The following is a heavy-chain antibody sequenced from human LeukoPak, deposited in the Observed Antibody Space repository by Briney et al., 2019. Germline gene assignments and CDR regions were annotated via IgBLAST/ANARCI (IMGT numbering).Heavy chain of an antibody. CDR3: ARTAMVNSGFDY. CDR2: FYTSGTT. Sequence: SQTLSLTCTVSGVSISSDSYYWSWIRQPAGKGLEWIGRFYTSGTTNYNPSLKSRVTISVDTSKNQFSLKLSSVTAADTAVYYCARTAMVNSGFDYWGQGTLVTVSS. CDR1: GVSISSDSYY. D-gene: IGHD5-18*01. V-gene: IGHV4-61*02. J-gene: IGHJ4*02.